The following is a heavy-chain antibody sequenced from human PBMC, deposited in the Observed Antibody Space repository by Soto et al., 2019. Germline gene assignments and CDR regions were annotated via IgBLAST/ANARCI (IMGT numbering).Heavy chain of an antibody. Sequence: QVQLHQWGAGLLKPSETLSLTCAVYGGSLSGYYWTWIRQPPGKGLEWIGEINHSGSTNYNPSLESRVTISEDTSNSQFSLKLSSVTAADTAVYYCARIPRGVHFPRRPEDYWYFDLWGRGTLVTVSS. CDR2: INHSGST. CDR3: ARIPRGVHFPRRPEDYWYFDL. CDR1: GGSLSGYY. J-gene: IGHJ2*01. V-gene: IGHV4-34*01. D-gene: IGHD3-3*02.